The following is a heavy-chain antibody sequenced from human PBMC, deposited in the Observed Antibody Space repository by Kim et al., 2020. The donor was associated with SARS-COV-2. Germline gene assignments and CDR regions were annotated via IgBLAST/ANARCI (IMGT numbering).Heavy chain of an antibody. J-gene: IGHJ1*01. CDR1: GLSFTNYA. V-gene: IGHV3-23*01. CDR2: ISGSGGDT. CDR3: TRFKWFGEEGF. D-gene: IGHD3-10*01. Sequence: GGSLRLSCVGSGLSFTNYAMSWVRQAPGKGLDWVSRISGSGGDTFYAASVKGRFTISRDNSKNTLYLQMNSLRVEDTAVYYCTRFKWFGEEGFWGQGTLVIVSS.